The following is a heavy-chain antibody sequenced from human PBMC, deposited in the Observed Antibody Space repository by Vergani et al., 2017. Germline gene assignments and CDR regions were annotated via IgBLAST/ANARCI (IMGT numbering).Heavy chain of an antibody. D-gene: IGHD3-22*01. CDR2: FDPEDGET. CDR1: GYTLTELS. CDR3: ATAYYYDSSGSRTRYFDL. J-gene: IGHJ2*01. Sequence: QVQLVQSGAEVKKPGASVKVSCKVSGYTLTELSMHWVRQAPGKGLEWMGGFDPEDGETIYAQKFQGRVTMTEDTSTGTAYMGLSSLRSEDTAVYYCATAYYYDSSGSRTRYFDLWGRGTLVTVSS. V-gene: IGHV1-24*01.